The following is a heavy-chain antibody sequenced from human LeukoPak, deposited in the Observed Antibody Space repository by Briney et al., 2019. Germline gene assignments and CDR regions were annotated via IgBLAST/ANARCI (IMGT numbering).Heavy chain of an antibody. CDR3: ARENYGSGSYWFYP. Sequence: EASVKVPSKASGYTFTRYGISWVRQAPGQGLEWMGWFSAYNGNTNYAQKLQARVTMTTDISTSTAYMELRSLISDDAAVYYCARENYGSGSYWFYPCGEGTQVTVS. J-gene: IGHJ5*02. CDR1: GYTFTRYG. D-gene: IGHD3-10*01. CDR2: FSAYNGNT. V-gene: IGHV1-18*01.